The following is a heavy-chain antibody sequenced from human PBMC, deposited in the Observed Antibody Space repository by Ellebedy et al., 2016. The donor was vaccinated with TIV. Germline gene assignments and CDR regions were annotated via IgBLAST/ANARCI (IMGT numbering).Heavy chain of an antibody. D-gene: IGHD3-9*01. J-gene: IGHJ6*02. CDR2: IYYSGYT. Sequence: MPSETLSLTCTVSGGSISTYYWSWIRQPPGQGLEWTGYIYYSGYTEYNPSLKSRVTISLYTSQDQFSLRLSSVTAADTAVYYCARGPLRYFDWVYYYHGMDVWGQGTTVTVSS. CDR1: GGSISTYY. V-gene: IGHV4-59*08. CDR3: ARGPLRYFDWVYYYHGMDV.